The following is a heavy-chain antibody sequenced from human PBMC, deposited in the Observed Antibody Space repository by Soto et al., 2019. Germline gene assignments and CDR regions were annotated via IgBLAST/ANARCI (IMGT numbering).Heavy chain of an antibody. D-gene: IGHD3-3*01. J-gene: IGHJ6*02. CDR3: ARAPHFWSGYSGGYGMDV. V-gene: IGHV1-2*04. CDR2: SNTNSGGT. CDR1: GYTFTGYY. Sequence: QVQLVQSGAEVKKPGASVKVSCKASGYTFTGYYMHWVRQAPGQGLEWMGWSNTNSGGTNYAQKFQGWVTMTRDTSISTAYMELSRLRSDDTAVYYCARAPHFWSGYSGGYGMDVWGQGTTVTVSS.